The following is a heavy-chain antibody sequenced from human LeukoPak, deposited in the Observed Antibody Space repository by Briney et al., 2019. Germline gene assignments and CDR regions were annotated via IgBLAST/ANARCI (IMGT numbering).Heavy chain of an antibody. D-gene: IGHD4-17*01. CDR3: ARDGPTVTSAFDI. V-gene: IGHV1-69*13. Sequence: SVKVSCKASGGTFSSYAISWVRQAPGQGLEWMGGIIPIFGTANYAQEFQGRVTITADESTSTAYMELSSLRSEDTAVYYCARDGPTVTSAFDIWGQGTMVTVSS. CDR2: IIPIFGTA. CDR1: GGTFSSYA. J-gene: IGHJ3*02.